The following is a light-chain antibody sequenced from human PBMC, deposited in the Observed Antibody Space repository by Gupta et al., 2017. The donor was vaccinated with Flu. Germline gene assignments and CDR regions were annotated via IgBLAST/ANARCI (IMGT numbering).Light chain of an antibody. J-gene: IGLJ1*01. V-gene: IGLV1-44*01. CDR3: GAGEDSRNGDYV. CDR1: LPNLGCNS. Sequence: HSALSPPPSASGPPAQRVPLSCSGRLPNLGCNSVILSQQAPGAAPKLLIYGNNKRPPGGPDRFSGSKSGTSAALAISGVQSEEEEDYYCGAGEDSRNGDYVFGTGTKVTVV. CDR2: GNN.